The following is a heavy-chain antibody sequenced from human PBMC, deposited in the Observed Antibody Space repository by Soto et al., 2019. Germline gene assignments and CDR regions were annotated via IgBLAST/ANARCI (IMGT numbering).Heavy chain of an antibody. V-gene: IGHV4-61*01. CDR2: IYYSGST. CDR1: GGSVSSGSYY. Sequence: PSETLSLTCTVSGGSVSSGSYYWSWVRQPPGKGLEWIGYIYYSGSTNYNPSLKSRVTISVDTSKNQFSLKLSSVTAADTAVYYCARDTFHWSIDYWGQGTLVTVSS. D-gene: IGHD2-8*02. J-gene: IGHJ4*02. CDR3: ARDTFHWSIDY.